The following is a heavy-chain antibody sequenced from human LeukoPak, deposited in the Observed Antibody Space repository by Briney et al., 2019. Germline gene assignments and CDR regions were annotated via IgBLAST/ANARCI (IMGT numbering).Heavy chain of an antibody. D-gene: IGHD4-17*01. CDR2: IIPIFGTA. CDR3: TRGDYEERFDY. V-gene: IGHV1-69*13. J-gene: IGHJ4*02. CDR1: GYTFTSYG. Sequence: SVKVSCKASGYTFTSYGISWVRQAPGQGLEWMGGIIPIFGTANYAQKFQGRVTITAEESTSTVYMELSRLRSEDTAVYYCTRGDYEERFDYWGQGTLVTVSS.